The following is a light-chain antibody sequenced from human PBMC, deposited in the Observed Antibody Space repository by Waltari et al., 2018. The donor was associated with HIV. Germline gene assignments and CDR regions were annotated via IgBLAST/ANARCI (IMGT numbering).Light chain of an antibody. Sequence: SYVLTQPPSVSVAPGKTAYITCGGNNIGSKSLHWYQQKPGQAPVVVMYYNSERPSGIPVRFSGSNSGNTATLIIDSVEAGDAAEYFCQVWDSSDHWVFGGGTKLTVL. V-gene: IGLV3-21*01. CDR3: QVWDSSDHWV. CDR2: YNS. J-gene: IGLJ3*02. CDR1: NIGSKS.